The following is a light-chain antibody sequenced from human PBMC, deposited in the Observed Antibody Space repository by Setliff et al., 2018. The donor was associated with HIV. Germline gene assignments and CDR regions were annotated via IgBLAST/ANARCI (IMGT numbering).Light chain of an antibody. J-gene: IGLJ1*01. V-gene: IGLV2-14*03. CDR1: TSDVGTYEY. CDR3: SSHTSSSTYV. CDR2: DVS. Sequence: ALTQPASVSGSPGQSITISCTDTTSDVGTYEYISWYQQYPGKAPKLMVYDVSNRPSGVSNRFSGSKSGNTASLTISGLQAEDEAGYYCSSHTSSSTYVFGTGTKVTVL.